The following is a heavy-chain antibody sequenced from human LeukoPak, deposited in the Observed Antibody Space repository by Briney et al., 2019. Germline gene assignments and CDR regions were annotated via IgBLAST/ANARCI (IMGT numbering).Heavy chain of an antibody. CDR3: ARDTMIVSGLEP. V-gene: IGHV4-31*03. J-gene: IGHJ5*02. D-gene: IGHD3-22*01. CDR1: GGSISSGGYY. CDR2: IYYSGST. Sequence: SQTLSLTCTVSGGSISSGGYYWSWIRQHPGKGLEWIGYIYYSGSTYYNPSLKSRVTISVDASKNRFSLKLSSVTAADTAVYYCARDTMIVSGLEPWGQGTLVTVSS.